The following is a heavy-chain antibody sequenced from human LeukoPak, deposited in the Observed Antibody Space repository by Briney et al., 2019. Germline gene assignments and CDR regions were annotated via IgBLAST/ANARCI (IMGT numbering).Heavy chain of an antibody. Sequence: TGGSLRLSCAASGLTFSSYAMSWVRQAPGKGLEWVSAISGSGGSTYYADSVKGRFTISRDNSKNTLYLQMNSLRAEDTAVYYCAKGFGSRENYFDYWGQGTLVTVSS. CDR2: ISGSGGST. CDR1: GLTFSSYA. D-gene: IGHD3-3*01. J-gene: IGHJ4*02. V-gene: IGHV3-23*01. CDR3: AKGFGSRENYFDY.